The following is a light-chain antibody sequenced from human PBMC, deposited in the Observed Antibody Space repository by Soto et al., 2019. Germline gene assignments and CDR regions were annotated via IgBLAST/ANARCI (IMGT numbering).Light chain of an antibody. Sequence: QSALTQPPSASGSPGQSVTISCTGTSSDVGAYNYVSWYQQHPGKAPKLMIYDVSKRPSGFPYRFSGSKSGNAASLTVSGLQGEDEADYYCSSYAGSSWVFGGGTKLTVL. V-gene: IGLV2-8*01. CDR3: SSYAGSSWV. J-gene: IGLJ3*02. CDR1: SSDVGAYNY. CDR2: DVS.